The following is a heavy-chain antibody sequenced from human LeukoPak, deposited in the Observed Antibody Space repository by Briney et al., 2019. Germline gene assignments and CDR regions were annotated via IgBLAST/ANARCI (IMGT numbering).Heavy chain of an antibody. D-gene: IGHD2-2*01. CDR3: ASQYGSRTSYYVDY. Sequence: SQRLSLTCTLSGGSASSGLYCWSWTRDPPGGGREGIGYSSYNGNTNYNPNLKRRLTMPIDTSKNKSYMQLSCVTAADTAVYYCASQYGSRTSYYVDYWGQGTLVTVSS. CDR2: SSYNGNT. J-gene: IGHJ4*02. CDR1: GGSASSGLYC. V-gene: IGHV4-61*01.